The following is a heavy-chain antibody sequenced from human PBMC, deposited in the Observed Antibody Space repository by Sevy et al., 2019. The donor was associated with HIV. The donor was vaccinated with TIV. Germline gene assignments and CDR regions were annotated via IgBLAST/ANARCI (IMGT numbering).Heavy chain of an antibody. V-gene: IGHV3-15*01. CDR3: STDPIILLLVTDGKDV. CDR1: GFTFSSYS. J-gene: IGHJ6*02. CDR2: IKSRADGGTT. Sequence: GESLKISCAASGFTFSSYSMNWVRQAPGKGLEWVGRIKSRADGGTTDYAAPVKGRFTISRDDSKNTLYLQMNSLRSEDTGVYYCSTDPIILLLVTDGKDVWGQGTTVTVSS. D-gene: IGHD2-8*01.